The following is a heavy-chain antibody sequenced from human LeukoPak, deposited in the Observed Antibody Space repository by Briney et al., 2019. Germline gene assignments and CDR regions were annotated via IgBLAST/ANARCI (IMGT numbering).Heavy chain of an antibody. CDR3: ARDHIAPGLLFDC. V-gene: IGHV3-7*01. CDR1: GFTFSNHW. J-gene: IGHJ4*02. CDR2: IKYDGSEK. Sequence: QPGGSLRLSCAASGFTFSNHWMSWVRQAPGKGLEWVANIKYDGSEKYHVDSVKGRFTIFRDNAKNSLYLQMNSLRAEDTAVYYCARDHIAPGLLFDCWGREPRSPSPQ. D-gene: IGHD2-21*01.